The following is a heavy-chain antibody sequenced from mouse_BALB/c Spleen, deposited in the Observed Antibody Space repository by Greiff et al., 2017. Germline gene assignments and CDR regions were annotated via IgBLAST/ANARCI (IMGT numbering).Heavy chain of an antibody. Sequence: VQLKQSGPELVKPGASVKMSCKASGYTFTSYVMHWVKQKPGQGLEWIGYINPYNDGTKYNEKFKGKATLTSDKSSSTAYMELSSLTSEDSAVYYCARSTTVVATKAWFAYWGQGTLVTVSA. CDR1: GYTFTSYV. D-gene: IGHD1-1*01. V-gene: IGHV1-14*01. J-gene: IGHJ3*01. CDR3: ARSTTVVATKAWFAY. CDR2: INPYNDGT.